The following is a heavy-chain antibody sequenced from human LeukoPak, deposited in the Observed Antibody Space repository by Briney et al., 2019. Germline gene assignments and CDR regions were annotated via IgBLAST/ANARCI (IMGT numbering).Heavy chain of an antibody. J-gene: IGHJ4*02. CDR3: ARDIYSGSLDH. Sequence: SETLSLTCAVYGGSFSGYYWSWIRQPPGKGLEWIGEINHSGSTNYNPSLKSRVTISVDTSKNQFSLKLSSVTAADTAVYYCARDIYSGSLDHWGQGALVTVSS. CDR2: INHSGST. V-gene: IGHV4-34*01. CDR1: GGSFSGYY. D-gene: IGHD1-26*01.